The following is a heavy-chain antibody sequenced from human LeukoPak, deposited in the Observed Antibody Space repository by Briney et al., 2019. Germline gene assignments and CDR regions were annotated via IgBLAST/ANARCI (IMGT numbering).Heavy chain of an antibody. Sequence: SETLSLTCAVYGGSFSGYYWSWIRQPPGKGLEWIGEINHSGSTNYNPSLKSRVTISVDTSKNQFSLKLSSVTAADTAVYYCARESHSSGWTLFDYWGQGTLVTVSS. CDR1: GGSFSGYY. D-gene: IGHD6-19*01. CDR3: ARESHSSGWTLFDY. J-gene: IGHJ4*02. V-gene: IGHV4-34*01. CDR2: INHSGST.